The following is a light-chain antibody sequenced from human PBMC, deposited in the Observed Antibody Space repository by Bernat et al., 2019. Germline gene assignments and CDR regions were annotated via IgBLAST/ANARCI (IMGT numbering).Light chain of an antibody. CDR2: AAS. J-gene: IGKJ5*01. CDR3: QQSYSTPRA. V-gene: IGKV1-39*01. Sequence: DIQMTQSPSSLSASVGDRVTITCRASQRISSYLNWYQQKPGKAPNLLIYAASSLQSGLPSRFSGSGSGTDFTLTIKSLQPEDSATYYCQQSYSTPRAFVQGTRLEIK. CDR1: QRISSY.